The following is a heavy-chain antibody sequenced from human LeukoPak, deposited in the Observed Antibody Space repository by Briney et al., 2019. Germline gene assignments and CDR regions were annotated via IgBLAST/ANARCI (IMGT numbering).Heavy chain of an antibody. CDR3: AKEIFSGLLYIDY. CDR2: ITDAVGST. V-gene: IGHV3-23*01. D-gene: IGHD5-12*01. J-gene: IGHJ4*02. Sequence: GSLRLSCAASGFTFSSSSISWVRQAPGKGLEWVSAITDAVGSTHYADSVKGRFTISSDNSKNTVYLQMSSLRPEDMAVYYCAKEIFSGLLYIDYWGQGTLVTVFS. CDR1: GFTFSSSS.